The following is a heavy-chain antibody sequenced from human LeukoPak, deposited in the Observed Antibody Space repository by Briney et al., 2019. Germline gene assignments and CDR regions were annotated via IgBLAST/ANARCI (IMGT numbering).Heavy chain of an antibody. V-gene: IGHV4-4*07. Sequence: SETLSLTCTVSGGSISSYYWSWIRQPAGKGLEWIGRIYTSGSTNYNPSLKSRVTMSVDTSKNQLSLKLSPVTAADTAVYSCARDNSILGVVTPGYYEYYMDVWGKGTTVTVSS. CDR2: IYTSGST. CDR1: GGSISSYY. CDR3: ARDNSILGVVTPGYYEYYMDV. J-gene: IGHJ6*03. D-gene: IGHD3-3*01.